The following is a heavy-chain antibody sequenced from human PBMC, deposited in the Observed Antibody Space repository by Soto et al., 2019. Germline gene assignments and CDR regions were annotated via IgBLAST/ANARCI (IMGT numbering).Heavy chain of an antibody. CDR3: ARRYGGTFDY. CDR2: IYYSGST. V-gene: IGHV4-59*08. J-gene: IGHJ4*02. Sequence: PSETLSLTCTVSGGSISSYYCSWIRQPPGKGLEWIGYIYYSGSTNYNPSLKNRVTISVDTSKNQFSLKLSSVTAADTAVYYCARRYGGTFDYWGQGTLVTVSS. CDR1: GGSISSYY. D-gene: IGHD2-15*01.